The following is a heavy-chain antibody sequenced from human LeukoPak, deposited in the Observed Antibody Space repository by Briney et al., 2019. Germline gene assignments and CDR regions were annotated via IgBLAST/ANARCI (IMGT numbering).Heavy chain of an antibody. V-gene: IGHV1-69*13. Sequence: SVKVSCKASGGTFSSYAISWVRQAPGQGLEWMGGIIPIFGTANYAQKFQGRVTITADESTSTAYMELSSLRSEDTAVYYCARDLRAGTGTIFDYWGQGTLVTVSS. D-gene: IGHD6-19*01. CDR1: GGTFSSYA. CDR2: IIPIFGTA. CDR3: ARDLRAGTGTIFDY. J-gene: IGHJ4*02.